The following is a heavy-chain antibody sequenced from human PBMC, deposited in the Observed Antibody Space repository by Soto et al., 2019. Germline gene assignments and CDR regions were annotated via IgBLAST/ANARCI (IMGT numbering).Heavy chain of an antibody. CDR3: ARENYYDTSGLDY. D-gene: IGHD3-22*01. Sequence: QPGGSLRLSCAASGFTFTSYGMHWVRQAPGKGLEWVAGIWYDGNSKYYEDSVKGRFTISRDNSKNTLYLEMNSLRGDDTAVYYCARENYYDTSGLDYWGQGTLVTVSS. J-gene: IGHJ4*02. CDR1: GFTFTSYG. V-gene: IGHV3-33*01. CDR2: IWYDGNSK.